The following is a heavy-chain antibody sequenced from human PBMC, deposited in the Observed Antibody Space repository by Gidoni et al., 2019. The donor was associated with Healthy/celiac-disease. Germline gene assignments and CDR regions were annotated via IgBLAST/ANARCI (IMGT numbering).Heavy chain of an antibody. D-gene: IGHD2-21*02. V-gene: IGHV3-53*01. J-gene: IGHJ6*02. Sequence: EVQLVESGGGLIQPGGSLRLSCAASGFTVSSNYMSWVRQAPGKGLEWVSVIYSGGSTYYADAVKGRFTISRDNSKNTLDLQMNSLRAEDTAVYYCARDGAYCGGDCYSSPYYYYGMDVWGQGTTVTVSS. CDR3: ARDGAYCGGDCYSSPYYYYGMDV. CDR2: IYSGGST. CDR1: GFTVSSNY.